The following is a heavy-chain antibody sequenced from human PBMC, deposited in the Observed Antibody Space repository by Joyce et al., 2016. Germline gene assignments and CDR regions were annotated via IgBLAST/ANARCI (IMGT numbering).Heavy chain of an antibody. CDR1: GGSISDGGYY. D-gene: IGHD1-26*01. Sequence: QVQLQESGPGLVQPSQTLSLTCGVSGGSISDGGYYWSWIRQRPGQGLEWIGYINYSGNTYYNTSLKSRLTISIDMSKNQFSLRLTSVTAADTAVYYCARVPLSSAFDYWGQGILVTVSS. J-gene: IGHJ4*02. CDR3: ARVPLSSAFDY. V-gene: IGHV4-31*11. CDR2: INYSGNT.